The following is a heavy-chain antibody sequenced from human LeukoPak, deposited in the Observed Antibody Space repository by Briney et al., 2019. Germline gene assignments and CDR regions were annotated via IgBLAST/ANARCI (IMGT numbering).Heavy chain of an antibody. D-gene: IGHD5-24*01. CDR3: TRPARSWLQSYYYMDV. V-gene: IGHV3-73*01. CDR1: GFTFSGSA. CDR2: IRSKANSYAT. J-gene: IGHJ6*03. Sequence: GGSLRLSCAASGFTFSGSAMHWVRQASGKGLEWVGRIRSKANSYATAYAASVKGRFTISRDDSKNTAYLQMNSLKTEDTAVYYCTRPARSWLQSYYYMDVWGKGTTVTVSS.